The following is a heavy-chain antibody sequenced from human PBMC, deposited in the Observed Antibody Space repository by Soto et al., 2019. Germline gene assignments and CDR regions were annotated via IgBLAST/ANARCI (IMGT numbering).Heavy chain of an antibody. V-gene: IGHV5-51*01. D-gene: IGHD4-17*01. Sequence: GESLKISCKGSGYNFDIYWIGWVRQMPEKGLEWMGMIYPGDSNTRYSPSFQGQVTISADKSISTAYLQWSSLKASDTAIYYCATTSTNWFDPWGQGTLVTVSS. CDR2: IYPGDSNT. J-gene: IGHJ5*02. CDR3: ATTSTNWFDP. CDR1: GYNFDIYW.